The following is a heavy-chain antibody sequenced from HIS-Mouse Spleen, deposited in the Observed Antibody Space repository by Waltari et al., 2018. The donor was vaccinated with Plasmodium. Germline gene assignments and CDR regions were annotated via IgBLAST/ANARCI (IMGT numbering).Heavy chain of an antibody. V-gene: IGHV4-59*08. D-gene: IGHD2-2*01. J-gene: IGHJ5*02. CDR1: GGSISSYY. Sequence: QVQLQESGPGLVKPSETLSLTCTVSGGSISSYYWSWIRQPPGKGLEWIGYIYYSVSTNYNPSLKSRVTISVDTSKNQFSLKLSSVTAADTAVYYCARHSRGYCSSTSCYNWFDPWGQGTLVTVSS. CDR2: IYYSVST. CDR3: ARHSRGYCSSTSCYNWFDP.